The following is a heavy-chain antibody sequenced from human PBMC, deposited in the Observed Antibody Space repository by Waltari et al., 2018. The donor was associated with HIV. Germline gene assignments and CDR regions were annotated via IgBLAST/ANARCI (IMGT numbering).Heavy chain of an antibody. D-gene: IGHD3-10*01. CDR1: GYTFTSYA. CDR2: INAGNGNT. CDR3: AREGGDYYGSGFDY. Sequence: QVQLVQSGAEVKKPGASVKVSCKASGYTFTSYAMHWVRQAPGQRLEWMGWINAGNGNTKYSQKFQGRVTITRDTSASTAYMELSSLRSEDTAVYYCAREGGDYYGSGFDYWGQGTLVTVSS. V-gene: IGHV1-3*01. J-gene: IGHJ4*02.